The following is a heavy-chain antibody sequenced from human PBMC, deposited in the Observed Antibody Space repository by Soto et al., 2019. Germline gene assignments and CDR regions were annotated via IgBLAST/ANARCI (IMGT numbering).Heavy chain of an antibody. CDR2: FSGTGGNT. J-gene: IGHJ5*02. D-gene: IGHD1-26*01. Sequence: EVQLLESGGELVRPGGSLRLSCAASGFTFSNYAMTWVRQAPGKGLEWVSTFSGTGGNTYYADSVKGRFTISRDNSKNTPFLHMNSLRAADTAVYYCAKGKRTMTSYCPFDPWGQGTLVTVSS. V-gene: IGHV3-23*01. CDR1: GFTFSNYA. CDR3: AKGKRTMTSYCPFDP.